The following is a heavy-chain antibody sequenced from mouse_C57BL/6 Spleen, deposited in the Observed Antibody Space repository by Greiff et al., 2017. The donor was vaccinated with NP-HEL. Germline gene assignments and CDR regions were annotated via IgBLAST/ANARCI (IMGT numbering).Heavy chain of an antibody. CDR1: GYAFTNYL. CDR2: INPGSGGT. V-gene: IGHV1-54*01. Sequence: QVQLKQSGAELVRPGTSVKVSCKASGYAFTNYLLEWVKQRPGQGLEWIGVINPGSGGTNYNEKFKGKATLTADKSSSTAYMQRSSLTSEDAAVYFCARSGTGSFDYWGQGTTLTVSS. D-gene: IGHD4-1*01. J-gene: IGHJ2*01. CDR3: ARSGTGSFDY.